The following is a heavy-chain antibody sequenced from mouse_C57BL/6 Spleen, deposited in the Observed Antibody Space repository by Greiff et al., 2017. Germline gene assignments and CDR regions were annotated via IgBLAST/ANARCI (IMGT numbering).Heavy chain of an antibody. CDR2: IYPGDGDT. CDR3: VSYDYYFGY. V-gene: IGHV1-82*01. D-gene: IGHD2-4*01. Sequence: QVQLQQSGPELVKPGASVKISCKASGYAFSSSWMNWVKQRPGKGLEWIGRIYPGDGDTNYNGKFKGKATLTADKSSSTAYMQLSSLTSEDSAVYFCVSYDYYFGYRGQGTTLTVSS. CDR1: GYAFSSSW. J-gene: IGHJ2*01.